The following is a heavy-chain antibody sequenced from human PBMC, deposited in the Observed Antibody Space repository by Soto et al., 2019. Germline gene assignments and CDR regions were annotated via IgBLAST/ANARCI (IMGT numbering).Heavy chain of an antibody. V-gene: IGHV1-69*12. CDR2: IIPIFGTA. CDR1: GGTFSSYA. D-gene: IGHD6-6*01. Sequence: QVQLVQSGAEVKKPGSSVKVSCKASGGTFSSYAISWVRQAPGQGLEWMGGIIPIFGTANYAQKFQGRVTITADESTSTAYMELSSLRSEDTAVYYCARDGIAARWPPPKYYFDYWGQGTLVTVSS. J-gene: IGHJ4*02. CDR3: ARDGIAARWPPPKYYFDY.